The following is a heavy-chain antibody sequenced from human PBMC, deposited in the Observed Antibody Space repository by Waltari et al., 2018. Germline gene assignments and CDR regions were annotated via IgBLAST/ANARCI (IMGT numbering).Heavy chain of an antibody. Sequence: QVQLVQSGAEVKKPGASVKVSCKASGYTFTDFFLHWVRQAPGQGLERMGRINPNSGDTSYAQRFQGRVTMTGDTSITTAYMELTGLRSDDTAIYYCARSGGGTTTFGVAEWGQGSLVTVSS. CDR2: INPNSGDT. V-gene: IGHV1-2*06. CDR3: ARSGGGTTTFGVAE. D-gene: IGHD3-3*01. CDR1: GYTFTDFF. J-gene: IGHJ4*02.